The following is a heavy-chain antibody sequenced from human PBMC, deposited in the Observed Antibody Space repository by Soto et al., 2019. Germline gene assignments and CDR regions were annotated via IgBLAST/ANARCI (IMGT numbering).Heavy chain of an antibody. D-gene: IGHD2-15*01. CDR2: IYYSGST. V-gene: IGHV4-59*01. J-gene: IGHJ4*02. Sequence: QVQLQESGPGLVKPSETLSLTCTVSGGSISSYYWSWIRQPPGKGLEWIGYIYYSGSTNYNPSLKSRVTLSVDTAKNQFSLKLSSVTAADTAVYYCARVVSPWYFDYWGQGTLVTVSS. CDR3: ARVVSPWYFDY. CDR1: GGSISSYY.